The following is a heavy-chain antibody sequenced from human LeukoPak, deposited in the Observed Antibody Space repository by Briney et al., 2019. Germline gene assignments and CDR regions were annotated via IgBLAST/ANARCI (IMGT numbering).Heavy chain of an antibody. CDR3: AKSVVPPLDT. D-gene: IGHD2-15*01. V-gene: IGHV3-48*03. Sequence: PGGSLSLSCAASGFTFSSYAMHWLRQAPGKGLEWISYITTTGTMYYADSVKGRFTISRDNAKNSRFLQMNSLRAEDTAVYYCAKSVVPPLDTWGQGTMVIVSS. CDR2: ITTTGTM. CDR1: GFTFSSYA. J-gene: IGHJ3*02.